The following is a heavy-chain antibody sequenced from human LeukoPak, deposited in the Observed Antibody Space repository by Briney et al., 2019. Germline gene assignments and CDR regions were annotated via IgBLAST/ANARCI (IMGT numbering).Heavy chain of an antibody. CDR1: GGSISSYY. D-gene: IGHD3-9*01. CDR2: IYYSGST. CDR3: ARHVPYYDILTGYYKSTWFDP. J-gene: IGHJ5*02. Sequence: PSETLSLTCTVSGGSISSYYWSWIRQPPGKGLEWIGSIYYSGSTYYNPSLKSRVTISVDTSKNQFSLKLSSVTAADTAVYYCARHVPYYDILTGYYKSTWFDPWGQGTLVTVSS. V-gene: IGHV4-39*01.